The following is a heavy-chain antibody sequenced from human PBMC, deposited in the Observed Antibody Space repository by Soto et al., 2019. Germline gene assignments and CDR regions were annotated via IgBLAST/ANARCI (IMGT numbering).Heavy chain of an antibody. D-gene: IGHD6-6*01. V-gene: IGHV1-46*01. J-gene: IGHJ4*02. Sequence: APVKVSCKAPGLGFTSKYMHWARQAPGQGPEWVGIINPFGGSTSYAQNFQGRITMTSDTSTSTVYMELSGLRSEDTAVYYCARALPRIAASREGDYWGQGTLVTVSS. CDR3: ARALPRIAASREGDY. CDR2: INPFGGST. CDR1: GLGFTSKY.